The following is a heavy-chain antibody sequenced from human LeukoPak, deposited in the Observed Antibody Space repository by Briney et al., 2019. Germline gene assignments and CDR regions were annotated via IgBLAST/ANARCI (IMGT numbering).Heavy chain of an antibody. CDR1: AVTFGDYA. J-gene: IGHJ4*02. Sequence: GGSLRLSCTASAVTFGDYAMSWVRQAPGKGLEWVGFIRSQAYGGTTEYAASVKGRFTISRDDSKSIAYLQMNSLRTEGTAVYYCTRDSSWSFDYWGQGTLVTVSS. CDR2: IRSQAYGGTT. D-gene: IGHD2-15*01. V-gene: IGHV3-49*04. CDR3: TRDSSWSFDY.